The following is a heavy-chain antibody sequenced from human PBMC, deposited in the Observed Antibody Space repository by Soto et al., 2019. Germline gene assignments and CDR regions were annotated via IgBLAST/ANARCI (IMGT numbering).Heavy chain of an antibody. CDR2: IYYSGST. Sequence: TETLSLTCTVSAGSISSDYWTWIRQPPGKGLERIGYIYYSGSTNYNPSLKSRVTISVDTSKNQFSLKLSSVTAADTAVYYCARDDYIWGSYHWLDPWGQGTLVTVSS. V-gene: IGHV4-59*01. D-gene: IGHD3-16*02. J-gene: IGHJ5*02. CDR3: ARDDYIWGSYHWLDP. CDR1: AGSISSDY.